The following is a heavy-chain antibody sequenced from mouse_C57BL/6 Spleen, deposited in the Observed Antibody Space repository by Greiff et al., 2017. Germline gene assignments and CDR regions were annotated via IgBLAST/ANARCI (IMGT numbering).Heavy chain of an antibody. D-gene: IGHD1-1*01. Sequence: EVKLVESGEGLVKPGGSLKLSCAASGFTFSSYAMSWVRQTPEKRLEWVAYISSGGDYIYYADTVKGRFTISRDNARNTLYLQMSSLKSEDTAMYYCTRDGSSYESAMDYWGQGTSVTVSS. J-gene: IGHJ4*01. CDR3: TRDGSSYESAMDY. CDR1: GFTFSSYA. V-gene: IGHV5-9-1*02. CDR2: ISSGGDYI.